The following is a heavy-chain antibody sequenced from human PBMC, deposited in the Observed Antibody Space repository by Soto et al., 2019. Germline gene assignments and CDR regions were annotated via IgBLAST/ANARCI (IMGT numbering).Heavy chain of an antibody. J-gene: IGHJ4*02. CDR3: AREPIAAAGTVDY. D-gene: IGHD6-13*01. Sequence: QVQLVESGGGLVKPGGSLRLSCAASGFTFSDYYMSWIRQAPGKGLEWVSYISSSSSYTNYADSVKGRFTISRDNAKKSLYLQMNSLRAEDTAVYYCAREPIAAAGTVDYWGQGTLVTVSS. V-gene: IGHV3-11*05. CDR2: ISSSSSYT. CDR1: GFTFSDYY.